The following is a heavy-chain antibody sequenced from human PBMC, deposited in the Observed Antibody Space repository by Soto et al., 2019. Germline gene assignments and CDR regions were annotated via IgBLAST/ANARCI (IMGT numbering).Heavy chain of an antibody. CDR2: INRDGSST. CDR1: GFTFRNYW. CDR3: AKDSGLPRFGTLIHALDL. V-gene: IGHV3-74*01. D-gene: IGHD3-10*01. Sequence: GGSLRLSCAASGFTFRNYWMHWVRQAPGKGLVCVSRINRDGSSTSNADSVKGRFTISRDTSSNTLYLQLNSLRDDDAAMYYCAKDSGLPRFGTLIHALDLWGQGTMVTVSS. J-gene: IGHJ3*01.